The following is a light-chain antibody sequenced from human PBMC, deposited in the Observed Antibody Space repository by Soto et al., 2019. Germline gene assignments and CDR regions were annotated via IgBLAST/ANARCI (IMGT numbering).Light chain of an antibody. CDR1: QAISNY. CDR3: QRYDSAPYT. CDR2: AAS. J-gene: IGKJ2*01. Sequence: DIQMTQSPSSLSTSVGDRVTITCRASQAISNYLAWYQRKPGNVPKLLIYAASTLPSGVPSRFSGSGSGTDFTLTISSLQPEDVATYYCQRYDSAPYTFGQGTKLEIK. V-gene: IGKV1-27*01.